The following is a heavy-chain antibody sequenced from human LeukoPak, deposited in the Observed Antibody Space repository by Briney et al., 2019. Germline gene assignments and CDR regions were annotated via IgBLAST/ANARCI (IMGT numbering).Heavy chain of an antibody. V-gene: IGHV1-2*02. CDR2: INPNSGGT. D-gene: IGHD2-2*01. CDR1: GYTFIGYY. J-gene: IGHJ4*02. Sequence: ASVKVSCKASGYTFIGYYIHWVRQAPGQGLAWMGWINPNSGGTNYAQKFQGRVTMTRDTFISTAYMELSRLISDDTAVYHCARAHCSSTNCYQFDYWGQGTLVTVSS. CDR3: ARAHCSSTNCYQFDY.